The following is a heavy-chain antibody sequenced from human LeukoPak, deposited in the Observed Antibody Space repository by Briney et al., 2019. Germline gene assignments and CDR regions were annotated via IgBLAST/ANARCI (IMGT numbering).Heavy chain of an antibody. CDR2: IYYSGST. D-gene: IGHD3-10*01. V-gene: IGHV4-39*01. CDR1: GGSISSYY. J-gene: IGHJ4*02. Sequence: SETLSLTCTVSGGSISSYYWGWIRQPPGKGLEWIGSIYYSGSTYYNPSLKSRVTISVDTSKNQFSLKLSSVTAADTAVYYCARVLLWFGDPFDYWGQGTLVTVSS. CDR3: ARVLLWFGDPFDY.